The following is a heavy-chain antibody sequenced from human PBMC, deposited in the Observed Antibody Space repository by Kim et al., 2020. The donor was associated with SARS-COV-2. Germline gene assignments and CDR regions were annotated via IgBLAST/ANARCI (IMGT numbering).Heavy chain of an antibody. CDR3: ARDGDFWSGYYEVHAFDI. V-gene: IGHV3-48*03. J-gene: IGHJ3*02. Sequence: KGRFTISRDNAKNSLYLQMNSLRAEDTAVYYCARDGDFWSGYYEVHAFDIWGQGTMVTVSS. D-gene: IGHD3-3*01.